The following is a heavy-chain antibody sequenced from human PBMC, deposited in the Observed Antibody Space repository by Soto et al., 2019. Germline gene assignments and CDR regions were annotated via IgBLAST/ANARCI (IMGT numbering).Heavy chain of an antibody. CDR3: ARDGLGDAFDI. V-gene: IGHV4-34*01. CDR2: INHSGST. J-gene: IGHJ3*02. D-gene: IGHD6-19*01. Sequence: SETLSLTCAVYGGSFSGYYWSWIRQPPGKGLEWIGEINHSGSTNYNPSLKSRVTISVDTSKNQFSLKLSSVTAADTAVYYCARDGLGDAFDIWGQGTMVTV. CDR1: GGSFSGYY.